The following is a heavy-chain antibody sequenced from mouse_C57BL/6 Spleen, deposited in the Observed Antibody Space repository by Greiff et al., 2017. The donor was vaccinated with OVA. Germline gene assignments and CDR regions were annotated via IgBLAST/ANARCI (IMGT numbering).Heavy chain of an antibody. Sequence: VQLQQSGPELVKPGASVKISCKASGYSFTGYYMNWVKQSPEKSLEWIGEINPSTGGTTYNQKFKAKATLTVDKSSSTAYMQLKSLTSEDSAVYYCARSPYDYAMDYWGQGTSVTVSS. CDR1: GYSFTGYY. J-gene: IGHJ4*01. V-gene: IGHV1-42*01. CDR3: ARSPYDYAMDY. CDR2: INPSTGGT. D-gene: IGHD1-1*01.